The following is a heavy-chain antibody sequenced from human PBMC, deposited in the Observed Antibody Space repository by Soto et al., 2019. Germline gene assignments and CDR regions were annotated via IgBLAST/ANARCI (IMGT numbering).Heavy chain of an antibody. CDR1: GFTFSSYG. J-gene: IGHJ6*02. CDR3: AKDRLYCSSTSCYPRPFYYYYGMDV. Sequence: GSLRLSCAASGFTFSSYGMHWVRQAPGKGLEWVAVISYDGSNKYYADSVKGRFTISRDNSKNTLYLQMSSLRAEDTAVYYCAKDRLYCSSTSCYPRPFYYYYGMDVWGQGTTVTVSS. CDR2: ISYDGSNK. V-gene: IGHV3-30*18. D-gene: IGHD2-2*01.